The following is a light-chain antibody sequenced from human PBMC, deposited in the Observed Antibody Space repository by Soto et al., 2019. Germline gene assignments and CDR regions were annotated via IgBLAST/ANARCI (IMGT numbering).Light chain of an antibody. CDR2: EVS. CDR1: SSDVGRYNY. V-gene: IGLV2-14*01. CDR3: SSYTSSRAYV. J-gene: IGLJ1*01. Sequence: QSVLTQPASVSGSPGQSITISCTGTSSDVGRYNYVSWYQHPPGKAPKLMIYEVSSRPSGVSDRFSGSKSGNTASLTISGLQAEDEADYYCSSYTSSRAYVFGIGTKLTVL.